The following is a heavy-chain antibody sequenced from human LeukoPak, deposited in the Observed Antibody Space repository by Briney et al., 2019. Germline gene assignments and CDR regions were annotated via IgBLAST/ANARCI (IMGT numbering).Heavy chain of an antibody. CDR3: VKVESISIFGVAPRYFDL. CDR1: GLTFDDYA. J-gene: IGHJ2*01. V-gene: IGHV3-9*01. CDR2: INWNSDKI. D-gene: IGHD3-3*01. Sequence: PGGSLRLSCAASGLTFDDYAMHSVRHAPGKGLEWVSGINWNSDKIVFADSVKGRFNISRDNAKKSLYLQMNSLRVDVTAFYYCVKVESISIFGVAPRYFDLWGRGTLVTVSS.